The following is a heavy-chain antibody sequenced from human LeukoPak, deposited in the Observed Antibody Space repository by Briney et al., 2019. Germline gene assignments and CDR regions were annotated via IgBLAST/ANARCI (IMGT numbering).Heavy chain of an antibody. V-gene: IGHV4-39*01. CDR2: IYYSGST. D-gene: IGHD6-19*01. CDR1: GGSISSSSYY. CDR3: ARLTSAVAGSPNP. J-gene: IGHJ5*02. Sequence: PSETLSLTCTVSGGSISSSSYYWGWIRQPPGKGLEWIGSIYYSGSTYCNPSLKSRVTISVDTSKNQFSLKLSSVTAADTAVYYCARLTSAVAGSPNPWGQGTLVTVSS.